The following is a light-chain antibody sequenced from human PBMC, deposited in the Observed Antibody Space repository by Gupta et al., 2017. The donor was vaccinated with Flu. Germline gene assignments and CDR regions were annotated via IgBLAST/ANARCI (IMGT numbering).Light chain of an antibody. Sequence: QSALTQPASVSGSPGPSITISCTGTSNDVGGYSYVSWYQQRPGKAPKLIIYEVTNRPSGVSNRFSGSKSGNTASLTISGRQEEDEADYYCSSYTSITTPVFGGGTELTVL. V-gene: IGLV2-14*01. J-gene: IGLJ3*02. CDR1: SNDVGGYSY. CDR2: EVT. CDR3: SSYTSITTPV.